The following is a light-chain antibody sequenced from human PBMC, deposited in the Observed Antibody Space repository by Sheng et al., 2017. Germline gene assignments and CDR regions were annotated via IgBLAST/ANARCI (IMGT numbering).Light chain of an antibody. J-gene: IGKJ3*01. CDR3: QQPNT. CDR2: DAS. V-gene: IGKV3D-20*02. CDR1: QTINNNY. Sequence: EIVLTQSPGTLSLSPGQRATLSCRASQTINNNYLAWYQHKPGHPPRLLIFDASNRVTGIPARFSGSGSGTDFTLTISSLEPEDFALYYCQQPNTFGPGTKVDIK.